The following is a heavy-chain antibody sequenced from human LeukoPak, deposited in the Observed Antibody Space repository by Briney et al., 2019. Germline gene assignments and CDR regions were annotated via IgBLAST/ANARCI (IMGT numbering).Heavy chain of an antibody. V-gene: IGHV3-23*01. CDR2: IINNDGTT. Sequence: GGSLRLSCAASGFTFSTSAMNWVRQAPGKGLEWVSGIINNDGTTYYADSVKGRFTISRDNSKMTLFLQMNSLRAEDTALYYCARRGDSDTSVYSLQYWDQGTLVTVSS. J-gene: IGHJ4*02. D-gene: IGHD3-22*01. CDR1: GFTFSTSA. CDR3: ARRGDSDTSVYSLQY.